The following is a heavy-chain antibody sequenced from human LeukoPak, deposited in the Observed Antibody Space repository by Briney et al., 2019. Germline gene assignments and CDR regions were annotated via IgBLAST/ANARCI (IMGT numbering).Heavy chain of an antibody. CDR3: AKDDAWLQFNA. J-gene: IGHJ5*02. CDR1: GFTFSSYS. V-gene: IGHV3-23*01. CDR2: ISPSADIT. Sequence: GGSLRLSCAASGFTFSSYSMNWVRQAPGKGLEWISGISPSADITYYADSVKGRFTISRDNSENTHYLHMNSLRAEATAAAFCAKDDAWLQFNAWGQGTLVTVSS. D-gene: IGHD5-24*01.